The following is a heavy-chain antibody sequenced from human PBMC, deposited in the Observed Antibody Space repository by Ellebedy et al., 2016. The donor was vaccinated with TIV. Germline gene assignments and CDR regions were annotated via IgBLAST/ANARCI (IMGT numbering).Heavy chain of an antibody. CDR3: AKDQMAIFPASGWFNP. CDR2: ISSNGGST. V-gene: IGHV3-64*04. D-gene: IGHD3-3*01. J-gene: IGHJ5*02. Sequence: GGSLRLSXSASGFTFSSYAMHWVRQAPGKGLEYVSAISSNGGSTYYADSVKGRFTISRDNSKNTLYLQMNSLRAEDTAVYYCAKDQMAIFPASGWFNPWGQGTLVTVSS. CDR1: GFTFSSYA.